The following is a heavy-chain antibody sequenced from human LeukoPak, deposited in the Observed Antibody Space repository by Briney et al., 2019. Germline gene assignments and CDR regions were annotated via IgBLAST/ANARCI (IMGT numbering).Heavy chain of an antibody. CDR2: ISSSSSYI. CDR1: GFIFSSYS. V-gene: IGHV3-21*01. D-gene: IGHD5-12*01. CDR3: ARDRNVDIVATGYYYGMDV. Sequence: GGSLRLSCAASGFIFSSYSMNWVRPAPGRGLEWVSSISSSSSYIYYAESVKGRFTISRDNAKNSLYLQMNSLRAEDTAVYYCARDRNVDIVATGYYYGMDVWGKGTTVTVSS. J-gene: IGHJ6*04.